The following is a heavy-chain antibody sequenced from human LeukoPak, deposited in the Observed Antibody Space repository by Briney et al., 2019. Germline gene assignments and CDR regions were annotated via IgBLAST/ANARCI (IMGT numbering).Heavy chain of an antibody. Sequence: SETLSLTCSVSGGSISSYYWSWIQQPAGKGLEWIGRIYTGGSTNYNPSLKSRVTMSVDTSKNQFSLKLSSVTAADTAVYYCARDQLPHFDYWGQGTLVTVSS. V-gene: IGHV4-4*07. D-gene: IGHD2-2*01. CDR1: GGSISSYY. J-gene: IGHJ4*02. CDR3: ARDQLPHFDY. CDR2: IYTGGST.